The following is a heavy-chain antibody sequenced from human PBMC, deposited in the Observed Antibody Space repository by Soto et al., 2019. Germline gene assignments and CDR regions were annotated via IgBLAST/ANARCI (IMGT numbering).Heavy chain of an antibody. D-gene: IGHD3-9*01. Sequence: EVQLVKSGGDSVHPGGSLRLSCAASGFPFSSYWMHWVRHTPGKGLEWVSRISGDGTTIYYADSVTGRFTVSRDNAKNTLSLQMSGLGAEDTAVYYCAREYYGLLTGYYIDHWVQGTLVSVSS. CDR1: GFPFSSYW. CDR3: AREYYGLLTGYYIDH. V-gene: IGHV3-74*01. CDR2: ISGDGTTI. J-gene: IGHJ4*02.